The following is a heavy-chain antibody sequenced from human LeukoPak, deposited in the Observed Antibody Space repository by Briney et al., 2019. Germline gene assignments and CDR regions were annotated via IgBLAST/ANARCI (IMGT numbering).Heavy chain of an antibody. Sequence: GASVKVSCKASGYTFTKYYMHWVRQAPGQGLEWMGGIIPIFGTANYAQKLQGRVTMTTDTSTSTAYMELRSLRSDDTAVYYCARDRYSNYQYYFDYWGQGTLVTVSS. J-gene: IGHJ4*02. D-gene: IGHD4-11*01. CDR3: ARDRYSNYQYYFDY. CDR2: IIPIFGTA. CDR1: GYTFTKYY. V-gene: IGHV1-18*04.